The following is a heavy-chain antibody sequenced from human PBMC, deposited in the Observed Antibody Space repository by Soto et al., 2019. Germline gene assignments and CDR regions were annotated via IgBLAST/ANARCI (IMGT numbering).Heavy chain of an antibody. J-gene: IGHJ5*02. Sequence: VKFSCKASGYIFINYVITWVRHAPGQGLEWKGWISGYNGNTKYADKLQGRVTMTTDTSTTTAYMELRSLRSDDTAVYYCARDEVPAANWLDRWGQGTLVTVSS. V-gene: IGHV1-18*01. CDR2: ISGYNGNT. CDR3: ARDEVPAANWLDR. D-gene: IGHD2-2*01. CDR1: GYIFINYV.